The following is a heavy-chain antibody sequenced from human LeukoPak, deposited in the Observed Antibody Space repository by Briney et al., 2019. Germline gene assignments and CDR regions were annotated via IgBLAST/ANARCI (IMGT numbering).Heavy chain of an antibody. CDR1: GFSFTTYW. CDR2: IKQDGSDK. Sequence: GGSLRLSCAASGFSFTTYWLTWVRQAPGKGLEWVANIKQDGSDKYYMDSVKGRFTISRDNAKNSLYLQMNSLRAEDTAVYYCARVAAAVPDYWGQGTLVTVSS. D-gene: IGHD6-13*01. J-gene: IGHJ4*02. V-gene: IGHV3-7*04. CDR3: ARVAAAVPDY.